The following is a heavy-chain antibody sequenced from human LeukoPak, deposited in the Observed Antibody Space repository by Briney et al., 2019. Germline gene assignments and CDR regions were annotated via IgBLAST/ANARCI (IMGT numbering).Heavy chain of an antibody. J-gene: IGHJ5*02. Sequence: SETLSLTCTVSGGSISSGDYYWSWIRQPPGKGLEWIGYIYYSGSTYYNPSLKSRVTISVDTSKNQFSLKLSSVTAADTAVYYCAREVITMVRGVMRRFDPWGQGTLVTVSS. V-gene: IGHV4-30-4*02. CDR2: IYYSGST. CDR1: GGSISSGDYY. D-gene: IGHD3-10*01. CDR3: AREVITMVRGVMRRFDP.